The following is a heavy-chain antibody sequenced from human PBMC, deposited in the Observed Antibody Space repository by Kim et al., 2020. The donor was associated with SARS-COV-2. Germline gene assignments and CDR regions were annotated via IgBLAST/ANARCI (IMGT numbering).Heavy chain of an antibody. J-gene: IGHJ6*02. CDR3: ARSRPIYYYYGMDV. V-gene: IGHV1-8*01. Sequence: AQKVQGRVTMTRNTSISTAYMELSSLRSEDTAVYYCARSRPIYYYYGMDVWGQGTTVTVSS.